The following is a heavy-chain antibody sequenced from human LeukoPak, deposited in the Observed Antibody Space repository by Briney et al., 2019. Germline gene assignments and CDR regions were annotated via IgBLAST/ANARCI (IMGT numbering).Heavy chain of an antibody. CDR2: IYYSGST. Sequence: PSETLSLTCTVSGGSISSYCWSWIRQPPGKGLEWIGYIYYSGSTNYNPSLKSRVTISVDTSKNQFSLKLSSVTAADTAVYYCARGPSGDAFDIWGQGTMVTVSS. V-gene: IGHV4-59*01. J-gene: IGHJ3*02. CDR1: GGSISSYC. CDR3: ARGPSGDAFDI.